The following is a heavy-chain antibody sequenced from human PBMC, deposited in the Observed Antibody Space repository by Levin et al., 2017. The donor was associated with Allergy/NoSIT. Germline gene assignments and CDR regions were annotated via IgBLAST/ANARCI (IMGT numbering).Heavy chain of an antibody. CDR3: ARARGGLRFLEWPYYFDS. J-gene: IGHJ4*02. CDR2: MSHSGNA. D-gene: IGHD3-3*01. CDR1: NDSISNYY. V-gene: IGHV4-59*01. Sequence: SETLSLTCSVSNDSISNYYWTWIRQSPGKGLEWIGYMSHSGNAKYNPSLKSRVAISVDTSKNQFSLNVTSVIPADAAVYYCARARGGLRFLEWPYYFDSWGQGTLVTVSS.